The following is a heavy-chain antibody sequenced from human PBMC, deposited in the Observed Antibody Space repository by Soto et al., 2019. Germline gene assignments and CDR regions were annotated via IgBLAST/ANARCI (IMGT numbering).Heavy chain of an antibody. CDR3: EVQRATPGVSLSNWFVP. CDR2: IYSSGGT. D-gene: IGHD3-10*01. J-gene: IGHJ5*02. V-gene: IGHV4-30-4*02. Sequence: PSETLSLTCSVSGASISSGDSYWTWIRQPPGKGLEWIGYIYSSGGTHYSPSLQSRLSMSLDTPRYHFSRNLTYLSLEDTAVYYYEVQRATPGVSLSNWFVPWGQGSLVTVSS. CDR1: GASISSGDSY.